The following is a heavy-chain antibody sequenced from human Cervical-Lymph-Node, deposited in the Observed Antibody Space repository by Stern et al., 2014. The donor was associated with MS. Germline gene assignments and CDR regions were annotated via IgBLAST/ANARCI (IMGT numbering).Heavy chain of an antibody. Sequence: QVTLRESGPALVKPTQTLTLTCTFSGFSLSTTQMCVSWVRQPPGKALEWLALIDWDGDRYYSPSLKTRLSISKDTSKNQVVLTMTNMDPVDTATYYCARVFAGGAYFYFAMDVWGQGTTVTVSS. CDR2: IDWDGDR. J-gene: IGHJ6*02. V-gene: IGHV2-70*18. CDR1: GFSLSTTQMC. D-gene: IGHD1-26*01. CDR3: ARVFAGGAYFYFAMDV.